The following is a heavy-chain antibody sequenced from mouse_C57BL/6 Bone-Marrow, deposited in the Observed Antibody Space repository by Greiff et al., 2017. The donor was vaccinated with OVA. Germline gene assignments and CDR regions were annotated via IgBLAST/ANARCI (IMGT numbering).Heavy chain of an antibody. V-gene: IGHV2-2*01. J-gene: IGHJ2*01. CDR2: IWSGGST. CDR1: GFSLTSYG. CDR3: ARYYGSSYDYFDY. Sequence: VKLMESGPGLVQPSQSLSITCTVSGFSLTSYGVHWVRQSPGKGLEWLGVIWSGGSTDYNAAFISRLSISKDNSKSQVFFKMNSLQADDTAIYYCARYYGSSYDYFDYWGQGTTLTVSS. D-gene: IGHD1-1*01.